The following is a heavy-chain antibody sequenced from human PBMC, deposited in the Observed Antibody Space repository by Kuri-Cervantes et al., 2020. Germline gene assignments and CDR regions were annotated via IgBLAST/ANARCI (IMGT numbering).Heavy chain of an antibody. CDR3: AKDLGGYGYGTPFDY. CDR2: ISWNSGSI. Sequence: LSLTCAASGFTFDDYAMHWVRQAPGKGLEWVSGISWNSGSIGYADSVKGRFTISRDNAKNSLYLQMNSLRAEDTALYYCAKDLGGYGYGTPFDYWGQGTLVTVSS. V-gene: IGHV3-9*01. J-gene: IGHJ4*02. CDR1: GFTFDDYA. D-gene: IGHD5-18*01.